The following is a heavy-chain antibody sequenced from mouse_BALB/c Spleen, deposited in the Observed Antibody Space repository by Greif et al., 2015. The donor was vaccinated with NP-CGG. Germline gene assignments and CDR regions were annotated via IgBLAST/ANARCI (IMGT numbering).Heavy chain of an antibody. Sequence: VQLQQSGAELAKPGASVKMFCKASGYTFTSYWMHWVKQRPGQGLEWIGYINPSTGYTEYNQKFKDEATLTADKSSSTAYMQLSSLTSEDSAVYYCARREYGSPFAYWGQGTLVTVSA. CDR1: GYTFTSYW. CDR2: INPSTGYT. D-gene: IGHD2-10*02. J-gene: IGHJ3*01. V-gene: IGHV1-7*01. CDR3: ARREYGSPFAY.